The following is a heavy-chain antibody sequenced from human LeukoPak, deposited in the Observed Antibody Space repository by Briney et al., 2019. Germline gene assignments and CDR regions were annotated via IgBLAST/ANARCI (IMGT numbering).Heavy chain of an antibody. CDR2: IYSGGST. CDR3: ARGGSYLSAFDI. V-gene: IGHV3-NL1*01. J-gene: IGHJ3*02. Sequence: GGSLRLSCAASGFTFIGYGMHWVRQAPGKGLEWVSIIYSGGSTFYADSVKGRFTISRDNSKNTLYLQMNSLRAEDTAVYYCARGGSYLSAFDIWGQGTMVTVSS. CDR1: GFTFIGYG. D-gene: IGHD1-26*01.